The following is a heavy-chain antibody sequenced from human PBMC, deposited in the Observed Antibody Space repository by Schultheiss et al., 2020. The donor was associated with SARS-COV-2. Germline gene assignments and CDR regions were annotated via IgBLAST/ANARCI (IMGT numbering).Heavy chain of an antibody. CDR2: ISFDGSNK. D-gene: IGHD1-26*01. CDR1: GFTFSSYG. CDR3: AREASGSYPPLNWFDP. Sequence: GGSLRLSCAASGFTFSSYGMHWVRQAPGKGLEWVALISFDGSNKYYADSVKGRFTISRDNSKNTLYLQMNSLRAEDTAVYYCAREASGSYPPLNWFDPWGQGTLVTVSS. V-gene: IGHV3-30*19. J-gene: IGHJ5*02.